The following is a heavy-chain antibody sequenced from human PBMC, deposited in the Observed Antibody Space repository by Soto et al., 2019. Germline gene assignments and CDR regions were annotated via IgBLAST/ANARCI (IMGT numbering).Heavy chain of an antibody. Sequence: QVQLEQSGSEVKTSGSSVKVSCKASGYSFSSHAITWVRQAPGQGLEWMGGIIPVFGTPSYAQKFQGRVTMSADKSTNTSYLELRSLRSEDTAVYYCARGGALSTSWYWGDGLDSWGQGTQVTVSS. V-gene: IGHV1-69*06. CDR3: ARGGALSTSWYWGDGLDS. J-gene: IGHJ4*02. CDR2: IIPVFGTP. CDR1: GYSFSSHA. D-gene: IGHD6-13*01.